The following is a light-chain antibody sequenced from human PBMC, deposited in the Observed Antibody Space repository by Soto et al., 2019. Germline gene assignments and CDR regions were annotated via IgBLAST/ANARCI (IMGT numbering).Light chain of an antibody. Sequence: QAVVTQPPSASGSPGQSVTISCTGTSSDVGAYNYVSWYQQHPGKAPKLIIYGVTKRPSGVPDRFSGSKSGNTASLTVSGLQAEDEADYYCSSYAGNNNLVFGGGTKLTVL. CDR3: SSYAGNNNLV. CDR1: SSDVGAYNY. CDR2: GVT. V-gene: IGLV2-8*01. J-gene: IGLJ2*01.